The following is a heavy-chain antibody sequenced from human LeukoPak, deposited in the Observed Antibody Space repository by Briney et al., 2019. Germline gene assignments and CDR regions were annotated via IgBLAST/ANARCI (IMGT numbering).Heavy chain of an antibody. CDR3: AKPTRGSGSFLIDY. Sequence: GRSLRLSCAASGFTFSSYGMHWVRQAPGKGLEWVAVIWNDGSYEYYGDPVKGRFTISRDNSKNTLYLQMNNLRADDTAVYFCAKPTRGSGSFLIDYRGQGTLVTVSS. D-gene: IGHD1-26*01. J-gene: IGHJ4*02. V-gene: IGHV3-33*03. CDR2: IWNDGSYE. CDR1: GFTFSSYG.